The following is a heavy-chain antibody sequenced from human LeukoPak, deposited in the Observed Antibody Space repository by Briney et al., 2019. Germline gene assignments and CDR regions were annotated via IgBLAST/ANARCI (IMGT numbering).Heavy chain of an antibody. J-gene: IGHJ4*02. D-gene: IGHD3-3*01. Sequence: MPSETLSLTCAVYGGSFSGYYWSWIRQPPGKGLEWIGEINHSGSTNYNPSLKSRVTISVDTSKNQFSLKLSSVTAADTAVYYCARWFWSGSRTTYFDYWGQGTLVTVSS. CDR1: GGSFSGYY. CDR2: INHSGST. V-gene: IGHV4-34*01. CDR3: ARWFWSGSRTTYFDY.